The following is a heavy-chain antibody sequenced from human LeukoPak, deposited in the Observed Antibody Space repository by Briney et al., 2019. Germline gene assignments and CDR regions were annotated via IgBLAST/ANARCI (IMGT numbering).Heavy chain of an antibody. J-gene: IGHJ5*02. CDR1: GGSISSGGYY. Sequence: SQTLSLTCTVSGGSISSGGYYWSWIRQHPGTGLEWIGYIYYSGSTYYNPSLKSRVTISVDTSKNQFSLKLSSVAAADTAVYYCAREPYRYCSGGSCYPYNWFDPWGQGTLVTVSS. CDR3: AREPYRYCSGGSCYPYNWFDP. CDR2: IYYSGST. D-gene: IGHD2-15*01. V-gene: IGHV4-31*03.